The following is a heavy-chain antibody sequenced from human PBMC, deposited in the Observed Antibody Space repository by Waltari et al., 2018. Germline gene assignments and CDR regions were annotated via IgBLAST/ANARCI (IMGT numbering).Heavy chain of an antibody. V-gene: IGHV4-38-2*02. CDR1: GYSISNGYY. D-gene: IGHD2-8*02. CDR3: ARGYNTGWYNS. Sequence: QVQLQESDPGLVQPSETLSLTCTVAGYSISNGYYWGWLRLPPGRGLEWIATISYNGNTYYNPSLKSRVTITADTSKNQFSLKLTSVTAADTAIYYCARGYNTGWYNSWGHGTLVTVSS. CDR2: ISYNGNT. J-gene: IGHJ5*01.